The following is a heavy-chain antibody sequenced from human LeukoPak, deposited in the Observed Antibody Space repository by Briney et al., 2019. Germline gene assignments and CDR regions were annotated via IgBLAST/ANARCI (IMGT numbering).Heavy chain of an antibody. CDR3: TTEADTSYDILTGYYYPPF. D-gene: IGHD3-9*01. CDR2: IKSKTDGGTT. J-gene: IGHJ4*02. Sequence: GGSCRLSCAASRFTFNYAWMSWVRQAPGKGLEWVGRIKSKTDGGTTDYAAPVKGRFTISRDDSKNTLYLQMNSLKTEDTAVYYCTTEADTSYDILTGYYYPPFWGQGTLVTVSS. CDR1: RFTFNYAW. V-gene: IGHV3-15*01.